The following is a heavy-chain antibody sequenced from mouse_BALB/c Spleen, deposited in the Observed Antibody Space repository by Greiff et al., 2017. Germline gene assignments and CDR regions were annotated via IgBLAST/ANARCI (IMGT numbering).Heavy chain of an antibody. CDR2: IYPGGGYT. CDR3: ARSRDYYGSSYLYYFDY. J-gene: IGHJ2*01. D-gene: IGHD1-1*01. Sequence: QVQLQQSGAELVRPGTSVKISCKASGYTFTNYWLGWVKQRPGHGLEWIGDIYPGGGYTNYNEKFKGKATLTADTSSSTAYMQLSSLTSEDSAVYFCARSRDYYGSSYLYYFDYWGQGTTLTVSS. CDR1: GYTFTNYW. V-gene: IGHV1-63*02.